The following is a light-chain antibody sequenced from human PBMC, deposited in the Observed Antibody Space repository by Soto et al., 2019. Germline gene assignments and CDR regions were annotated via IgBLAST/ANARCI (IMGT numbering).Light chain of an antibody. J-gene: IGKJ1*01. V-gene: IGKV1-39*01. CDR1: QSISSY. CDR3: QQSYSTTWT. Sequence: DIQMTQSPSSLSASVGDRVTITCRASQSISSYLNWYQQKPGKAPKLLIYAASSLQSGVPSRFSGSGSGTDFTLTISHLQPEDFATYYCQQSYSTTWTFGQGTKVEIK. CDR2: AAS.